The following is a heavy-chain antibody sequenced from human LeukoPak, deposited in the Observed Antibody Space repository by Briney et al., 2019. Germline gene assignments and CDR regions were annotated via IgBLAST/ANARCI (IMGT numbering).Heavy chain of an antibody. Sequence: SETLSLTCAVYGGSFSGYYWSWIRQPPGKGLEWIGEINHSGSTNYNPSLKSRVTISVDTSKNQFSLKLSSVTAADTAVYYCWGGGLCSSYRCLLNKDSFYIWGQRAIVNVSS. D-gene: IGHD2-2*01. CDR3: WGGGLCSSYRCLLNKDSFYI. CDR1: GGSFSGYY. V-gene: IGHV4-34*01. CDR2: INHSGST. J-gene: IGHJ3*02.